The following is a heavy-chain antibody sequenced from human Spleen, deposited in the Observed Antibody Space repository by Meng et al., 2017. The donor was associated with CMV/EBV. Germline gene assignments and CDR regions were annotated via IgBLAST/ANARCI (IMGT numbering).Heavy chain of an antibody. CDR1: GFTFSSYW. J-gene: IGHJ4*02. V-gene: IGHV3-74*01. D-gene: IGHD3-10*01. CDR3: AKLSARFGDFFSFDS. CDR2: INSDGSST. Sequence: GESLKISCAASGFTFSSYWMHWVRQAPGKGLVWVSRINSDGSSTSYADSVKGRFTISRDNAKNTLYLQMNSLRAEDTAVYYCAKLSARFGDFFSFDSWGQGTLVTVSS.